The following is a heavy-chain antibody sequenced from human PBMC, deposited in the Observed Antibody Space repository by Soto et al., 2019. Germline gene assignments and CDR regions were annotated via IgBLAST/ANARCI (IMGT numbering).Heavy chain of an antibody. V-gene: IGHV4-59*01. Sequence: QVQLQESGPGLLKSSETLSLTCTVAGGSISSYYWSWIRQPPGKGLEWIGYVYNSGSTNYNPSLKSRVTISIDTSKNQFSLKLTSLTATDTAVYYCERGGPSSKWLDPWGQGTLVTVSS. CDR1: GGSISSYY. CDR2: VYNSGST. CDR3: ERGGPSSKWLDP. J-gene: IGHJ5*02.